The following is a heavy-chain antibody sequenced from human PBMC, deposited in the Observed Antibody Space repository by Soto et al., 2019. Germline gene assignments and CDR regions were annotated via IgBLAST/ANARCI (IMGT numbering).Heavy chain of an antibody. V-gene: IGHV1-18*01. CDR3: ARMGDVPYYYYGMDV. J-gene: IGHJ6*02. D-gene: IGHD3-16*01. Sequence: QVQLVQSGAEVKKPGASVKVSCKASGYTFTSYGITWVRQAPGQGLEWLGWINGYNGNTNYAQKLQGRVTMTTDTSTSTAYMELRSLRSDGTAVYYCARMGDVPYYYYGMDVWGQGTTVTVSS. CDR1: GYTFTSYG. CDR2: INGYNGNT.